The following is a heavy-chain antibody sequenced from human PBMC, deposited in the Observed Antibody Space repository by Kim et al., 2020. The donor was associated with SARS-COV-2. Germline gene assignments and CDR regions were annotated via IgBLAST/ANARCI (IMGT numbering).Heavy chain of an antibody. CDR3: ARLGLGYSGYDWRRTPYYYYGMDV. V-gene: IGHV5-51*01. D-gene: IGHD5-12*01. CDR2: IYPGDSDT. Sequence: GESLKISCKGSGYSFTSYWIGWVRQMPGKGLEWMGIIYPGDSDTRYSPSFQGQVTISADKSISTAYLQWSSLKASDTAMYYCARLGLGYSGYDWRRTPYYYYGMDVWGQGTTVTVSS. J-gene: IGHJ6*02. CDR1: GYSFTSYW.